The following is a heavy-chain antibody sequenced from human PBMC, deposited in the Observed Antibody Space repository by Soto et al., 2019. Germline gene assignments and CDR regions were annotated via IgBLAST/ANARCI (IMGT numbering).Heavy chain of an antibody. J-gene: IGHJ4*01. D-gene: IGHD6-19*01. CDR3: AKDHVMVVAGSTFDY. CDR2: IYHGGTT. V-gene: IGHV4-38-2*02. CDR1: GYSISSGSY. Sequence: SETLSLTCTVSGYSISSGSYWGWIRQPPGKGPEWIASIYHGGTTFYNPSLKSRVTVSVDKSNNQFSLKLRSVTAADTAVYYCAKDHVMVVAGSTFDYWGHGTLVTVS.